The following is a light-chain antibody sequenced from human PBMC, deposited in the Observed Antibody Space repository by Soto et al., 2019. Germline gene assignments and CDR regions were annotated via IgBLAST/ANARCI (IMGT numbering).Light chain of an antibody. Sequence: QLVLTQPPSVSGAPGQRVTISCSGGRSNIGAGSDVHWYRQLPGAAPKLLIYGTFNRPSGVPDRFSGSKSGTSASLAITGLQAEDEADYYCQSYDNSVSGPRYVFGTGTKLTVL. J-gene: IGLJ1*01. CDR2: GTF. V-gene: IGLV1-40*01. CDR1: RSNIGAGSD. CDR3: QSYDNSVSGPRYV.